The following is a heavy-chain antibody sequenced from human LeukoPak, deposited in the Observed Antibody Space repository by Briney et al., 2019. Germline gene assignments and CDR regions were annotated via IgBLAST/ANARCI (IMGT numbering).Heavy chain of an antibody. CDR2: ISSSSSYI. CDR1: GFTFSSYS. V-gene: IGHV3-21*01. CDR3: ARDLGEGYYDSSGYLDY. Sequence: PGGSLRLSCAASGFTFSSYSMNWVRQAPGKGLECVSYISSSSSYIYYADSVKGRFTISRDNAKNSLYLQMNSLRAEDTAVYYCARDLGEGYYDSSGYLDYWGQGTLVTVSS. J-gene: IGHJ4*02. D-gene: IGHD3-22*01.